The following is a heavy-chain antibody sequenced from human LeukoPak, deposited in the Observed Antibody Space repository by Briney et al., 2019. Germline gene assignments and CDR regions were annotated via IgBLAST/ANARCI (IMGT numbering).Heavy chain of an antibody. CDR1: GGSFTGYY. CDR3: ARSVAARTFDY. Sequence: SETLSLTCTVYGGSFTGYYWNWIRQPPGKGLEWIGEINHSGSTNYNPSLKSRVTISVDTSKNQFSLKLSSVTAADTAVYYCARSVAARTFDYWGQGTLVTVSS. CDR2: INHSGST. V-gene: IGHV4-34*01. J-gene: IGHJ4*02. D-gene: IGHD6-6*01.